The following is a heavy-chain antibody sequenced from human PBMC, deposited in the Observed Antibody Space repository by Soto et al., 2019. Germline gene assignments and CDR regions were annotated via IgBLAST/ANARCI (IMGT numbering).Heavy chain of an antibody. Sequence: QGQLVQSGAEVKKPGASVKVSCKASGYSFSSHGIGWVRQAPGQGLEWVGWISGYNGHTNYIQRIQGRVTMTTDTTTSTAYMELRGLRSDDRGAYYCAGDARVLAAASPSIYFDGLGVWGQGTTVTVSS. CDR1: GYSFSSHG. J-gene: IGHJ6*02. CDR3: AGDARVLAAASPSIYFDGLGV. V-gene: IGHV1-18*01. D-gene: IGHD2-15*01. CDR2: ISGYNGHT.